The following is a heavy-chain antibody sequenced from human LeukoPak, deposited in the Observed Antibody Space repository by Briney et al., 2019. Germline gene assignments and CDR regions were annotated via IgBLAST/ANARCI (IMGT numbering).Heavy chain of an antibody. J-gene: IGHJ4*02. CDR3: ARDRITMVRGVPFDY. CDR2: ISSSSSTI. CDR1: GFTFSSYS. V-gene: IGHV3-48*01. Sequence: GGSLRLSCAASGFTFSSYSMNWVRQAPGKGLEWVSYISSSSSTIYYADSVKGRFTISRDNAKNSLYLQTNSLRAEDTAVYYCARDRITMVRGVPFDYWGQGTLVTVSS. D-gene: IGHD3-10*01.